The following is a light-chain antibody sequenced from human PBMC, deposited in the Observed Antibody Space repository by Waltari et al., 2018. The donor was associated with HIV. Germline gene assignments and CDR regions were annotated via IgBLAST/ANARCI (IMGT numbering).Light chain of an antibody. J-gene: IGLJ1*01. CDR2: SNN. CDR3: AAWDDRLNGYV. CDR1: SSNLGNHS. V-gene: IGLV1-44*01. Sequence: QSVLTQPPSASGTPGQRVTIACSGSSSNLGNHSVHWYQQLTRTAPKLLIYSNNQRPSGVPDRFSGSKSDTSASLAISGLQSEDEADYYCAAWDDRLNGYVFGSGTKVTVL.